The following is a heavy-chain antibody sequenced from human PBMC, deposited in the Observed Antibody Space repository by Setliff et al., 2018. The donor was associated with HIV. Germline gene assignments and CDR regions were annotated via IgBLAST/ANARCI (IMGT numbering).Heavy chain of an antibody. CDR1: GFSLSTSGVG. J-gene: IGHJ1*01. D-gene: IGHD6-19*01. V-gene: IGHV2-5*01. Sequence: SGPTLVNPPQTLTLTCPFSGFSLSTSGVGVGWIRQPPGKALEWLALIYWNDDKRYSPALRSRLTITKDTSKDQVVLKMTNMDPVDTATYYCVHRASRTYSSGWYALPGDFQHWGQGTLVTVSS. CDR2: IYWNDDK. CDR3: VHRASRTYSSGWYALPGDFQH.